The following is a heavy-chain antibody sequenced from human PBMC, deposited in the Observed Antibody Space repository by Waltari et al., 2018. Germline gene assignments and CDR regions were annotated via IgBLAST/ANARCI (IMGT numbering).Heavy chain of an antibody. J-gene: IGHJ4*02. CDR2: IHKDGSEK. Sequence: EVHLVESGGGLVQPGVSLSLSCAASGFTFTDYWMSWVRQAPGKGPEWVANIHKDGSEKNYVDYVKGRFTISRDNAKDSVYLQMNSLRADDTAMYYCVRDHWGPDYWGQGTLVTVSS. D-gene: IGHD7-27*01. CDR3: VRDHWGPDY. V-gene: IGHV3-7*01. CDR1: GFTFTDYW.